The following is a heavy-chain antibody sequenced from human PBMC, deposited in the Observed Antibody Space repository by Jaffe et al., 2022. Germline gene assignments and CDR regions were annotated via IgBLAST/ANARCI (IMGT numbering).Heavy chain of an antibody. J-gene: IGHJ6*03. CDR1: GYTFTSYY. CDR2: INPSGGST. V-gene: IGHV1-46*01. D-gene: IGHD2-15*01. Sequence: QVQLVQSGAEVKKPGASVKVSCKASGYTFTSYYMHWVRQAPGQGLEWMGIINPSGGSTSYAQKFQGRVTMTRDTSTSTVYMELSSLRSEDTAVYYCARAGYCSGGSCYQKYYYYYYMDVWGKGTTVTVSS. CDR3: ARAGYCSGGSCYQKYYYYYYMDV.